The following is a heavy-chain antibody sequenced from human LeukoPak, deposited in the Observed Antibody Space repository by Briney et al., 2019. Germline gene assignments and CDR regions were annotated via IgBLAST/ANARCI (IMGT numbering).Heavy chain of an antibody. CDR2: ISSSSSYI. CDR1: GFTFSSYS. V-gene: IGHV3-21*01. Sequence: GGSLRLPCAASGFTFSSYSMNWVRQAPGKGLEWVSSISSSSSYIYYADSVKGRFTISRDNAKNSLYLQMNSLRAKDTAVYYCARDKYVAVAAYWGQGTLVTVSS. J-gene: IGHJ4*02. D-gene: IGHD6-19*01. CDR3: ARDKYVAVAAY.